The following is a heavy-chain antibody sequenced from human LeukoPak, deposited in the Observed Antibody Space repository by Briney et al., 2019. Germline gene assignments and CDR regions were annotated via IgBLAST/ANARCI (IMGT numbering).Heavy chain of an antibody. CDR3: AKDLSGSYSNGFDP. Sequence: GGSLRLSCAASGFTFSSYWMSWVRQAPGKGLEWVAFIRYDGSNKYYADSVKGRFTISRDNSKNTLYLQMNSLRAEDTAVYYCAKDLSGSYSNGFDPWGQGTLVTVSS. V-gene: IGHV3-30*02. D-gene: IGHD1-26*01. CDR1: GFTFSSYW. CDR2: IRYDGSNK. J-gene: IGHJ5*02.